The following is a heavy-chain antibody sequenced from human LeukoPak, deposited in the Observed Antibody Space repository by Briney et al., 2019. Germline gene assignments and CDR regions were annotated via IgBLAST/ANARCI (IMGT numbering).Heavy chain of an antibody. J-gene: IGHJ6*02. Sequence: SETLSLTCTVSGGSISSGGYYWSWIRQHPGKGLEWIGYIYYSGSTYYNPSLKSRVTISVDTSKNQFSLKLSSVTAADTAVYYCARGPGDYDILTGYYHYGMDVWGQGTTVTVSS. CDR3: ARGPGDYDILTGYYHYGMDV. V-gene: IGHV4-31*03. CDR1: GGSISSGGYY. CDR2: IYYSGST. D-gene: IGHD3-9*01.